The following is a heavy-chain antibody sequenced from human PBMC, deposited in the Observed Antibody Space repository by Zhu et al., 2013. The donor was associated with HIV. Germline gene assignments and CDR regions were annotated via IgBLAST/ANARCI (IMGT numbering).Heavy chain of an antibody. CDR3: AREWVSNPTYYYDSSGPFDY. CDR2: IYLNSGAT. Sequence: QVQLVQSGAEVKKPGASVKVSCRSSGYSFGDYNMHWVRQAPGQGLEWLGLIYLNSGATNYAQKFQGRITLTRDKSITTAYMELSSLRSDDTAIYYCAREWVSNPTYYYDSSGPFDYWGLGNPGHRLL. D-gene: IGHD3-22*01. J-gene: IGHJ4*02. V-gene: IGHV1-2*02. CDR1: GYSFGDYN.